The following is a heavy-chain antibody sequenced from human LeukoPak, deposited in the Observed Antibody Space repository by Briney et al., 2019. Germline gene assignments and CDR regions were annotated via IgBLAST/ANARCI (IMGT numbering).Heavy chain of an antibody. CDR1: GFTFSSYS. D-gene: IGHD5-18*01. CDR3: ASLVDTAMNYYYYYYMDV. Sequence: PGGSLRLSWAASGFTFSSYSMNWVRQAPGKGLEWVSYISSNSSTIYYADSVKGRFTISRDNAKNSLYLQMNSLRAEDTAVYYCASLVDTAMNYYYYYYMDVWGKGTTVTVSS. CDR2: ISSNSSTI. V-gene: IGHV3-48*04. J-gene: IGHJ6*03.